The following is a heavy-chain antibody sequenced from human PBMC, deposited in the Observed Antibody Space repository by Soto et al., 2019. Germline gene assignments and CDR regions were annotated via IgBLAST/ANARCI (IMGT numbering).Heavy chain of an antibody. CDR2: IFPGDSDT. CDR3: TRLQHYSDSTDYSDNWFDR. V-gene: IGHV5-51*01. D-gene: IGHD3-22*01. J-gene: IGHJ5*02. Sequence: EVQLVQSGAEVKKPGESLKISCKGSGYSFTSFWIAWVRQMPGKGLEWMGIIFPGDSDTRYSPSFQGQVTISADKSISTAYLQWSSLKASDTAIYYCTRLQHYSDSTDYSDNWFDRWGQGTLVTVSS. CDR1: GYSFTSFW.